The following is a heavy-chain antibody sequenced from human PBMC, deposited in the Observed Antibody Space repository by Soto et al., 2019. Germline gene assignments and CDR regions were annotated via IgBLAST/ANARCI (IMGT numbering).Heavy chain of an antibody. CDR3: VRDGASLINLFFGMAV. Sequence: GGSLRLSCAVSGFSFSNYWMSWVRQAPGKGLEWVANINPDGSVEYYADSLKGRFTISRDNARNSLYLQMNSLGAEDTAVYYCVRDGASLINLFFGMAVWGQGTTVTVSS. J-gene: IGHJ6*02. V-gene: IGHV3-7*01. D-gene: IGHD2-8*01. CDR2: INPDGSVE. CDR1: GFSFSNYW.